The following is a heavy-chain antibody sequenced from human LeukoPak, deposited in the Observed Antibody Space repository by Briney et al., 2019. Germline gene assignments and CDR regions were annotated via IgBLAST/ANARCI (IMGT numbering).Heavy chain of an antibody. J-gene: IGHJ4*02. Sequence: GGSLRLSCVASGFXFESHEMNWVRQAPGKGLEWVSYISSRGSTIYYADSVKGRFTISRDNAKNSLYLQMNSLRDEDTAVYYCARRYYDSSGYYRFDYWGQGTLVTVSS. CDR3: ARRYYDSSGYYRFDY. CDR2: ISSRGSTI. D-gene: IGHD3-22*01. V-gene: IGHV3-48*03. CDR1: GFXFESHE.